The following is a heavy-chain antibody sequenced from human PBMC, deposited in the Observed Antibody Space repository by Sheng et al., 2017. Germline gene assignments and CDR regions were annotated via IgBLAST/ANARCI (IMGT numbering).Heavy chain of an antibody. V-gene: IGHV1-69*02. Sequence: QVQLVQSGAEVKKPGSSVKVSCKASGGTFSSYTISWVRQAPGQGLEWMGRIIPILGIANYAQKFQGRVTITADKSTSTAYMELSSLRSEDTAVYYCASLSSTTMVETGAGDYWGQGTLVTVSS. CDR3: ASLSSTTMVETGAGDY. CDR2: IIPILGIA. D-gene: IGHD3-10*01. J-gene: IGHJ4*02. CDR1: GGTFSSYT.